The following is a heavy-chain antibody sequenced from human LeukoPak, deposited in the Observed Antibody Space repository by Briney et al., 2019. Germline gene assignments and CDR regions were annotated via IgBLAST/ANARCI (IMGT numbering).Heavy chain of an antibody. J-gene: IGHJ5*02. V-gene: IGHV1-8*01. CDR2: IRPSSGDT. CDR1: GYTFSSYD. CDR3: ARASDKYYYDSSGYYA. D-gene: IGHD3-22*01. Sequence: ASVKVSCKASGYTFSSYDINWVRQASGQGLEWMGWIRPSSGDTGHAQKFQGRVTMTRNTSISAVYMELSSLRSEDTAVYYCARASDKYYYDSSGYYAWGQGTLVTVSS.